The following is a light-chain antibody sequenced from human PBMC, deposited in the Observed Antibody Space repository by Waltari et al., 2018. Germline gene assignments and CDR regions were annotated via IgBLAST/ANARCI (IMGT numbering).Light chain of an antibody. CDR1: QRLTKNY. Sequence: VLTQSPGTLSLSPVESATLSSSASQRLTKNYLAWYQQKPGPPPRLLMYGAYSRAAGIPDRFSGSGSGTDFTLTISRLDPEDFAIYYCQQYGSSVMYTFGQGTKLEIK. CDR3: QQYGSSVMYT. CDR2: GAY. V-gene: IGKV3-20*01. J-gene: IGKJ2*01.